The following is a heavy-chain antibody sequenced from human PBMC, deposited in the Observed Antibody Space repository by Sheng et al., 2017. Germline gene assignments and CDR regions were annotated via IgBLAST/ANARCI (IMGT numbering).Heavy chain of an antibody. CDR1: GGSFSGYY. J-gene: IGHJ6*02. Sequence: QVQLQQWGAGLLKPSETLSLTCAVYGGSFSGYYWSWIRQPPGKGLEWIGEINHSGSTNYNPSLKSRVTISVDTSKNQFSLKLSSVTAADTAVYYCARGLRDYDIFELHRDPYYYYGMDVWGQGTTVTVSS. D-gene: IGHD3-9*01. CDR2: INHSGST. CDR3: ARGLRDYDIFELHRDPYYYYGMDV. V-gene: IGHV4-34*01.